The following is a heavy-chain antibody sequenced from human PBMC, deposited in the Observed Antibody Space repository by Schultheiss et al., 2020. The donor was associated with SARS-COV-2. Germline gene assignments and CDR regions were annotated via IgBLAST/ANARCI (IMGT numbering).Heavy chain of an antibody. V-gene: IGHV1-46*01. J-gene: IGHJ6*02. CDR1: GYAFTTYY. D-gene: IGHD7-27*01. Sequence: ASVKVSCKASGYAFTTYYMHWVRQAPGQGLEWMGIINTGGNTNYAQNFHGRITVTRDTSTSTVYMELSSLTSEVTAVYYCARAWGGYYYGMDAWGQGTTVTVSS. CDR2: INTGGNT. CDR3: ARAWGGYYYGMDA.